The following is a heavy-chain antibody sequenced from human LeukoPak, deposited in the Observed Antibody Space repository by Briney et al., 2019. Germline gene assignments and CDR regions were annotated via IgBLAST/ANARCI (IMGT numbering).Heavy chain of an antibody. Sequence: GGSLRLSCTASGFTFGDYAMSWVRQAPGKGLEWVGFIRSKAYGGTTEYAASVKGRFTISRDDSKSIAYLQMNSLKTEDTAVYYCTRALRFLEWLLYAPSDYWGQGTLVTVSS. CDR2: IRSKAYGGTT. CDR3: TRALRFLEWLLYAPSDY. D-gene: IGHD3-3*01. V-gene: IGHV3-49*04. CDR1: GFTFGDYA. J-gene: IGHJ4*02.